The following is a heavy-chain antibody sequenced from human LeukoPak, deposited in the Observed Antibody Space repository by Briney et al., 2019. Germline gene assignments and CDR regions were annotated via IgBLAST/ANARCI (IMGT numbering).Heavy chain of an antibody. V-gene: IGHV4-31*03. D-gene: IGHD3-22*01. J-gene: IGHJ5*02. CDR1: GGSISSGGYY. CDR2: ISYIGNT. CDR3: ARDHLDCDDISGYTKWFAR. Sequence: PSETLSLTCTVSGGSISSGGYYWSWIRQSPGKGLEWIGSISYIGNTHYNASLRSRVTISVDTSKNYFSLQLSSATAADTAVYYCARDHLDCDDISGYTKWFARGGEGTLATVSS.